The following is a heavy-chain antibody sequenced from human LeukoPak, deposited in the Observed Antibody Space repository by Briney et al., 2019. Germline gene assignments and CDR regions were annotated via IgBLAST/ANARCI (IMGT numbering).Heavy chain of an antibody. D-gene: IGHD3-10*01. V-gene: IGHV4-38-2*02. J-gene: IGHJ6*03. CDR2: IYHSGST. Sequence: SETLSLTCTVSGYSITSGCYWGWIRQPPGKGLEWIGSIYHSGSTHYNPSLNSRVTMSVDTPKNQVSLKLSSVTAADTAVYYCARDNPGSQRRNYYYYYMDVWGKGTTVTISS. CDR3: ARDNPGSQRRNYYYYYMDV. CDR1: GYSITSGCY.